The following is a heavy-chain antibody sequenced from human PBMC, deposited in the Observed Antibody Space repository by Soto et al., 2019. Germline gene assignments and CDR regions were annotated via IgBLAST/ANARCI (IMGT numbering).Heavy chain of an antibody. D-gene: IGHD2-2*01. CDR3: AREDRDIVVVPAGSSDYGMDV. CDR2: ISSSSSYI. Sequence: KPGGSLRLSCAASGFTFSSYSMNWVRQAPGKGLEWVSSISSSSSYIYYADSVKGRFTISRDNAKNSLYLQMNSLRAEDTAVYYCAREDRDIVVVPAGSSDYGMDVWGQGTTVTVSS. V-gene: IGHV3-21*01. J-gene: IGHJ6*02. CDR1: GFTFSSYS.